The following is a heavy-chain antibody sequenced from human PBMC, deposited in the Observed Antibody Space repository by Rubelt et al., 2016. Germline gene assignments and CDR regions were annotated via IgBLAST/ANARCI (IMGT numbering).Heavy chain of an antibody. V-gene: IGHV4-38-2*02. CDR1: GYSISDGYY. D-gene: IGHD2-2*01. CDR3: PRGGRGRVGEVPAGRKSWYGV. Sequence: QVQLQESSPGQLKPSETLSLICSVSGYSISDGYYWGWVRQTPTKGFEWIGNIHHSGSTNYNPFLGGRVSISLDTSKNQFSLKLNAVTACDTAVYYCPRGGRGRVGEVPAGRKSWYGVWGQGTLVTVSS. J-gene: IGHJ4*02. CDR2: IHHSGST.